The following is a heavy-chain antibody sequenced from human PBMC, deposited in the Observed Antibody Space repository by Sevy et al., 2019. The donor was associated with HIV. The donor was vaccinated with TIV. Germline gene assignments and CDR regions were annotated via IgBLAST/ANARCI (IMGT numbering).Heavy chain of an antibody. J-gene: IGHJ4*02. V-gene: IGHV1-2*02. CDR3: ARDLTGDPNY. CDR1: GYTFTAYA. CDR2: INPNSGGT. Sequence: ASVKVSCKASGYTFTAYAIHWVRQAPGQGLEWMGWINPNSGGTSYARKFQDRVTVARDTSISTAYMELSRLRSDDTAVYYCARDLTGDPNYWGQGTLVTVSS. D-gene: IGHD7-27*01.